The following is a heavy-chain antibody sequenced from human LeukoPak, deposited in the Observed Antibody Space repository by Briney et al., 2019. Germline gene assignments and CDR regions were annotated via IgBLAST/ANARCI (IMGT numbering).Heavy chain of an antibody. CDR1: GDSISSGTYY. CDR2: INTGGTT. J-gene: IGHJ3*02. Sequence: SETLSLTCTVFGDSISSGTYYWSWIRQTADKRLEYIGRINTGGTTNYNPSLRGRVALSVDTSKNQISLNSGSVSAADTAVYYCARTLLPGLKGAFDIWGQGTMVTVSS. CDR3: ARTLLPGLKGAFDI. D-gene: IGHD3-22*01. V-gene: IGHV4-61*02.